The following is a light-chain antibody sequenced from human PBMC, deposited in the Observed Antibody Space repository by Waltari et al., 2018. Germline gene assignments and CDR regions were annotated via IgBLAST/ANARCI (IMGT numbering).Light chain of an antibody. V-gene: IGKV1-9*01. J-gene: IGKJ4*01. Sequence: DIQLTQSPSFLSASVGDRVTITCRASQGIDTYLAWYQQRPGKAPNLLIYAASNLQSGIPSRFSGSGSGTEFTLTISSLQPEDFATYYCLQLSSYPLTFGGGTKVEIK. CDR1: QGIDTY. CDR3: LQLSSYPLT. CDR2: AAS.